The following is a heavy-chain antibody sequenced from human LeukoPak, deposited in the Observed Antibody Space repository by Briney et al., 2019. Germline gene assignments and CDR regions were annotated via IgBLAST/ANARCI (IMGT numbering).Heavy chain of an antibody. CDR2: ISHDGSNK. J-gene: IGHJ4*02. CDR3: ARTIVVASYYFDY. D-gene: IGHD3-22*01. V-gene: IGHV3-30*01. CDR1: GFTFSSYA. Sequence: GGSLRLSCAASGFTFSSYAMHWVRQAPGKGLEWVAVISHDGSNKYYADSVKGRFTISRDNSKNTLYLQMNSLRAEDTAVYYCARTIVVASYYFDYWGQGNLVTVSS.